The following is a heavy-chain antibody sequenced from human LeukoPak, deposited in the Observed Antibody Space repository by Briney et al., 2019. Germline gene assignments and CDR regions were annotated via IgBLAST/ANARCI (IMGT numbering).Heavy chain of an antibody. J-gene: IGHJ4*02. D-gene: IGHD4-17*01. CDR1: GFTFSNHG. V-gene: IGHV3-30*18. Sequence: PGGSLRLSCAASGFTFSNHGMYWVRQAPGKGLEWVAVISYDGSDKYHADSMKGRFTISRDNSKNTLYLQMNSPRVEDTAVYYCAQHPGERYTGNYGWAPPHELWGQGSLVTVSS. CDR3: AQHPGERYTGNYGWAPPHEL. CDR2: ISYDGSDK.